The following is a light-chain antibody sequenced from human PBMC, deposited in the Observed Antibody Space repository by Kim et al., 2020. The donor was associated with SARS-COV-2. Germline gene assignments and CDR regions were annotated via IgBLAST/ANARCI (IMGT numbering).Light chain of an antibody. Sequence: GQTVRITGQGDRLRSYYASWYQQKPGQAPVLVIYGKNNRPSGSADRFTGCSSGNTASLTITGAQAEDEADYYCNSRDSGGDHLLFGGGTKLTVL. J-gene: IGLJ2*01. V-gene: IGLV3-19*01. CDR2: GKN. CDR1: RLRSYY. CDR3: NSRDSGGDHLL.